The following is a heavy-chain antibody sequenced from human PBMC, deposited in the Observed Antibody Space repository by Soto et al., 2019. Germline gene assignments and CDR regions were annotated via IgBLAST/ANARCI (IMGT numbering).Heavy chain of an antibody. CDR1: GFTFDDYT. J-gene: IGHJ6*02. V-gene: IGHV3-43*01. CDR3: AKDLNPFDDYYGMDV. CDR2: ISWDGGST. Sequence: GGSLRLSCAASGFTFDDYTMHWVRQAPGKGLEWVSLISWDGGSTYYADSVKGRFTISRDNSKNSLYLQMNSLRTEDTALYYCAKDLNPFDDYYGMDVWGQGTTVTVSS.